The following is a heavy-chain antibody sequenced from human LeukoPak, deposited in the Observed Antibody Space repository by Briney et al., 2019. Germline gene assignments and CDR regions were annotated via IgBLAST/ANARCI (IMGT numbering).Heavy chain of an antibody. J-gene: IGHJ4*02. CDR1: GGSISSYY. CDR3: ARDAPDYYFDY. D-gene: IGHD2-2*01. CDR2: IYTSGST. Sequence: SETLSLTCTVSGGSISSYYWSWIRQPPGKGLEWIGYIYTSGSTNYNPSLKSRVTISVDTSKNQFSLKLSSVTAADTAVYYCARDAPDYYFDYLGQGTLVTVYS. V-gene: IGHV4-4*09.